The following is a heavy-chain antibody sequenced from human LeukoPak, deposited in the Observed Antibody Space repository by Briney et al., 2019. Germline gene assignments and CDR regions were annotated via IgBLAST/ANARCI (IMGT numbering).Heavy chain of an antibody. CDR3: AIDSARGYSYCYHAFDI. V-gene: IGHV1-18*01. CDR1: YYNFRNYG. D-gene: IGHD5-18*01. J-gene: IGHJ3*02. CDR2: ITAGNGNT. Sequence: ASVKVSCKDSYYNFRNYGFSWVRQAPRQGLEWMGWITAGNGNTNYAQKVQGRVTMTTDTPTSTAYMELRRLRSDDTAVYFCAIDSARGYSYCYHAFDIWGQGTMVTVSS.